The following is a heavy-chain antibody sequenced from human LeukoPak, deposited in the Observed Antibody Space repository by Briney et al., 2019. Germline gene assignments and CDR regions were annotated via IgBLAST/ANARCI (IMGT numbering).Heavy chain of an antibody. CDR2: IIPIFGTA. J-gene: IGHJ4*02. CDR1: GGTFSSYA. CDR3: ARARSNYVGPPSGV. V-gene: IGHV1-69*06. D-gene: IGHD4-11*01. Sequence: ASVKVSCKASGGTFSSYAISWVRQAPGQGLEWMGGIIPIFGTANYAQKFQGRVTITADKSTSTAYMELSSLRSEDTAVYYCARARSNYVGPPSGVWGQGTLVTVSS.